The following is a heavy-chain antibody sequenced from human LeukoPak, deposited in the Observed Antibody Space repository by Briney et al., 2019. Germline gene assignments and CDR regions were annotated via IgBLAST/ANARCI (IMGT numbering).Heavy chain of an antibody. J-gene: IGHJ5*02. CDR3: ARAQYSGYQNWFDP. CDR1: GFTFSDYY. Sequence: TGGSLRLSCAASGFTFSDYYMSWVRQAPGKGLEWVANMNLDGREKYYEDSVRGRFTISRDNAKNSLYLQMNSLRAEDTAVYYCARAQYSGYQNWFDPWGQGTLVTVSS. CDR2: MNLDGREK. D-gene: IGHD5-12*01. V-gene: IGHV3-7*01.